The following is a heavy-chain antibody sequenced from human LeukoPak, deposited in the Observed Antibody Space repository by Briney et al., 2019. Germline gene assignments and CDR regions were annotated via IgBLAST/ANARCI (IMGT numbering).Heavy chain of an antibody. CDR1: GGSISSGGYY. CDR2: IYYSGST. V-gene: IGHV4-31*03. CDR3: ARSMVRGVIIRAGFDP. D-gene: IGHD3-10*01. J-gene: IGHJ5*02. Sequence: SETLSLTCTVSGGSISSGGYYWSWIRQHPGKGLEWIGYIYYSGSTYYNPSLKSRVTISVDTPKNQFSLKLSSVTAADTAVYYCARSMVRGVIIRAGFDPWGQGTLVTVSS.